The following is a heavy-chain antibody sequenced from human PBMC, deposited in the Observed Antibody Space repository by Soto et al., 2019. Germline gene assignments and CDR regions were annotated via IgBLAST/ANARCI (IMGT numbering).Heavy chain of an antibody. CDR2: ISGSGFKK. J-gene: IGHJ5*02. CDR3: AKNQGVELVPLATVDWFDP. CDR1: GFAFGNYP. Sequence: PGGSLRLSCVASGFAFGNYPMAWVRQTPGKGLQWISTISGSGFKKYYADSVKGRFTISRDNSKSTVYLELNNLSAEDTAVYHCAKNQGVELVPLATVDWFDPWGQGSVVTVSS. V-gene: IGHV3-23*01. D-gene: IGHD1-26*01.